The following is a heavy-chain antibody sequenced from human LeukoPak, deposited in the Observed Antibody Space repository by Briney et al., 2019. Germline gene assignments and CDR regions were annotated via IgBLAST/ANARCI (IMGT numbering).Heavy chain of an antibody. J-gene: IGHJ4*02. CDR3: ARDRENWNDIKYYFDY. Sequence: PSETLSLTCTVSGDSISSYYWSWIRQPPGKGLEWIGYIYYSGSTNYSPSLKSRVTISVDTSKNQFSLKLNSVTAADTAVYYCARDRENWNDIKYYFDYWGQGTLVTVSS. V-gene: IGHV4-59*12. CDR2: IYYSGST. D-gene: IGHD1-1*01. CDR1: GDSISSYY.